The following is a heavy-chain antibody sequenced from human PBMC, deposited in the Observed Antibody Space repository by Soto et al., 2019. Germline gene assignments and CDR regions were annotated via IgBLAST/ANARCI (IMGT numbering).Heavy chain of an antibody. CDR1: GYTFTSYY. D-gene: IGHD2-15*01. J-gene: IGHJ3*02. Sequence: ASVKVSCKASGYTFTSYYMHWVRQAPGQGLEWMGIINPSGGSTSYAQKFQGRVTMTRDTSTSTVYMELSSLRSEDTAVYYCARVSPNFSLRYCSGGSCYLGAFDIWGQGTMVTVSS. V-gene: IGHV1-46*03. CDR2: INPSGGST. CDR3: ARVSPNFSLRYCSGGSCYLGAFDI.